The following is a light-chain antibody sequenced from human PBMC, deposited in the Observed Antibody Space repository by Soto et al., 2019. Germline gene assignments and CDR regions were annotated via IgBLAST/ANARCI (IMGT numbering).Light chain of an antibody. CDR1: SSDVGGYNY. V-gene: IGLV2-8*01. J-gene: IGLJ2*01. CDR2: EVS. Sequence: QSVLTQPPSASGSPGQSVTISCTGTSSDVGGYNYVSWYQQHPGKAPKLVIYEVSKRPSGVPDRFSGSKSGNTASLTVSGLQAEDEADYYCSSYAGSLKEFVGGGTKLTVL. CDR3: SSYAGSLKEF.